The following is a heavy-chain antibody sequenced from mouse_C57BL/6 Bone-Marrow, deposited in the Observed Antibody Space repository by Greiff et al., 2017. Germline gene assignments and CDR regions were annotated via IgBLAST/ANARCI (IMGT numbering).Heavy chain of an antibody. CDR2: IYPRSGNT. CDR1: GYTFTSYG. V-gene: IGHV1-81*01. CDR3: ARSGQGHIAY. D-gene: IGHD3-3*01. Sequence: VQLQQSGAELARPGASVKLSCKASGYTFTSYGISWVKQRTGQGLEWIGEIYPRSGNTYYNEKFKGKATLTADKSSSTAYMELRSLTSEDSAVSFCARSGQGHIAYWGQGTLVTVSA. J-gene: IGHJ3*01.